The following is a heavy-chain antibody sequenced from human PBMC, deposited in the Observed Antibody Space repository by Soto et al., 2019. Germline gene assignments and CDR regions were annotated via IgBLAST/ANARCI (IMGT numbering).Heavy chain of an antibody. CDR3: AAYDILTGYYTHRTPDAIDI. CDR2: INHSGST. D-gene: IGHD3-9*01. Sequence: PSETLSLTCAVYGGSFSGYYWSWIRQPPGKGLEWIGEINHSGSTNYNPSLKSRVTISVDTSKNQFSLKLSSVTAADTAVYYCAAYDILTGYYTHRTPDAIDIWGQGTMVTVSS. J-gene: IGHJ3*02. V-gene: IGHV4-34*01. CDR1: GGSFSGYY.